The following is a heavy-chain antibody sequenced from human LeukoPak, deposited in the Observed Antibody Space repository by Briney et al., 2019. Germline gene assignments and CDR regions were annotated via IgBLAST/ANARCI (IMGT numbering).Heavy chain of an antibody. CDR2: IKQDGSEK. V-gene: IGHV3-7*01. Sequence: PGGSLRLSCAASGFTFSSYWMSWVRQAPGKGLEWVANIKQDGSEKYYVDSVKGRFTISRDNAKNLLNLQVNSLRAEDTAVYYCARGYSSPWDRYFDYWGQGTLVTVSS. D-gene: IGHD5-18*01. CDR1: GFTFSSYW. CDR3: ARGYSSPWDRYFDY. J-gene: IGHJ4*02.